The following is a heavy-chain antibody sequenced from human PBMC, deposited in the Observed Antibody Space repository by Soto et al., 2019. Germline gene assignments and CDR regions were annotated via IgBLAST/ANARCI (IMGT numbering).Heavy chain of an antibody. Sequence: SETLSLTCTVSGGSISSSSYYWGWIRQPPGKGLEWIGSTYYSGSTYYNPSLKSRVTISVDTSKNQFSLKLSSVTAADTAVYYCARHFNTMTPFGSYYYYYGMDVWGQGTTVTVSS. V-gene: IGHV4-39*01. CDR1: GGSISSSSYY. CDR3: ARHFNTMTPFGSYYYYYGMDV. J-gene: IGHJ6*02. D-gene: IGHD3-22*01. CDR2: TYYSGST.